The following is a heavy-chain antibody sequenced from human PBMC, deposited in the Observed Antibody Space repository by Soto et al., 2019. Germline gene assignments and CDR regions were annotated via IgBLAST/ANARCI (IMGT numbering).Heavy chain of an antibody. J-gene: IGHJ4*02. V-gene: IGHV1-3*01. Sequence: SVKVSCTDSGYTFTSYAMHWVRQAPGQRLEWMGWINAGNGNTKYSQKFQGRVTITRDTSASTAYMELSSLRSEDTAVYYCARGYCSSTSCYFFGHHNFDYWGQGTLVTVSS. CDR1: GYTFTSYA. D-gene: IGHD2-2*01. CDR3: ARGYCSSTSCYFFGHHNFDY. CDR2: INAGNGNT.